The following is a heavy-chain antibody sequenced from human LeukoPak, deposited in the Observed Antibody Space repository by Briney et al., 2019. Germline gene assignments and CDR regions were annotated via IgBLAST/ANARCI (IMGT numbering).Heavy chain of an antibody. CDR3: ATLVSGSYHFDY. V-gene: IGHV4-39*01. CDR2: IYYSGIT. J-gene: IGHJ4*02. CDR1: GGSISSSNYY. Sequence: SETLSLTCTVSGGSISSSNYYWGWIRQPPGKGLEWIGSIYYSGITYYNPSLKSRVTKSVETSNNQFSLKLSSVTAADTAVYYCATLVSGSYHFDYWGQGTLVTVSS. D-gene: IGHD1-26*01.